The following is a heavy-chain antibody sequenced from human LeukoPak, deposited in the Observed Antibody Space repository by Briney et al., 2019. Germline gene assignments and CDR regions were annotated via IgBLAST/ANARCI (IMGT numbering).Heavy chain of an antibody. D-gene: IGHD2-2*01. CDR1: GFTFSDYY. J-gene: IGHJ6*02. Sequence: GGSLRLSCAASGFTFSDYYMSWIRQAPGKGLEWVSYISSSGSTIYYADSVKGRFTISRDNAKNSLYLQMNSLRAEDTAVYYCARDRTLGYCSSTSCYAGVYDYGMDVWGQGTTVTVSS. V-gene: IGHV3-11*01. CDR2: ISSSGSTI. CDR3: ARDRTLGYCSSTSCYAGVYDYGMDV.